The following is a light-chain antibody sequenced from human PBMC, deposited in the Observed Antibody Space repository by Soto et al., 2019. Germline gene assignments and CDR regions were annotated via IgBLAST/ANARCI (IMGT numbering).Light chain of an antibody. CDR2: DVY. CDR1: SSDVGGYNY. J-gene: IGLJ1*01. CDR3: CSYTDSSTLV. Sequence: QSALTQPASVSGSPGQSITISCTGTSSDVGGYNYVSWYQQLPGKAPKLMIYDVYYRPSGVSDRFSGSKSGSTASLTISGLQAEDEADYYCCSYTDSSTLVFGTGTKLTVL. V-gene: IGLV2-14*03.